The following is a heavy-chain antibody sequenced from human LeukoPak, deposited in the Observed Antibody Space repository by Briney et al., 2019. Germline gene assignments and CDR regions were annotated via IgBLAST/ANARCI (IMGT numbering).Heavy chain of an antibody. J-gene: IGHJ2*01. CDR3: ARDPYNWYFDL. CDR1: GGSISSYY. V-gene: IGHV4-59*01. D-gene: IGHD2-21*01. CDR2: IYYSGST. Sequence: PSETLSLTCTVSGGSISSYYWSWIRQPPGKGLEWIGYIYYSGSTNYNPSLKSRVTISVDTSKNQFSLKLSSVTAADTAVYYCARDPYNWYFDLWGRGTLVTVSS.